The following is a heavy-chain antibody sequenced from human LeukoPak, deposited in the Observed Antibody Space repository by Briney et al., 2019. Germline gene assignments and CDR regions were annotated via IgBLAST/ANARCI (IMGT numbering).Heavy chain of an antibody. CDR3: ARGGGSSSYYYGMDV. CDR2: INHSGST. J-gene: IGHJ6*02. V-gene: IGHV4-34*01. CDR1: GGSFSGYY. D-gene: IGHD2-2*01. Sequence: PSETLSLTCAVYGGSFSGYYWSWIRQPPGKGLEWIGEINHSGSTNYNPSLTSRVTISVDTSKNQFSLKLSSVTAADTAVYYCARGGGSSSYYYGMDVWGQGTTVTVSS.